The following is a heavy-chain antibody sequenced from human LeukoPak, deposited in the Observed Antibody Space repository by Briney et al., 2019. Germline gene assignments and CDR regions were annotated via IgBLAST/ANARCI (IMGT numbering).Heavy chain of an antibody. CDR2: ISGSGDST. J-gene: IGHJ3*02. CDR3: AKDIHTIDALDI. V-gene: IGHV3-23*01. CDR1: KFTFSNYA. D-gene: IGHD3-3*01. Sequence: PGGSLRLSCTASKFTFSNYAMSWVRQAPGKGLEWVSAISGSGDSTYYADSVKGRFTISRDISNNTLYLQIKSLRAEDTAVYYCAKDIHTIDALDIWGQGTMVTVSS.